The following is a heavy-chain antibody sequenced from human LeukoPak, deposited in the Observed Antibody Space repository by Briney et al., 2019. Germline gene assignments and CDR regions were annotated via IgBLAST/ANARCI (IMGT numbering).Heavy chain of an antibody. Sequence: GGSLRLSCAASGFIFSSYTMSWVRQAPGKGLEWASTITTSDGNTYYADSVKGRFTVSRVNSKNTLFLQMNSLRAEDTAVYYCAKDGGLWVSAHWGDSWGRGALVTVSS. J-gene: IGHJ4*02. CDR2: ITTSDGNT. CDR3: AKDGGLWVSAHWGDS. CDR1: GFIFSSYT. D-gene: IGHD7-27*01. V-gene: IGHV3-23*01.